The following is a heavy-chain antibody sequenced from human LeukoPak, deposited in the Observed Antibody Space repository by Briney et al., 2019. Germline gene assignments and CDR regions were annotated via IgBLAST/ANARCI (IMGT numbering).Heavy chain of an antibody. Sequence: GGSLRLSCAASGFTFSDYYMSWIRQAPGKGLEWVSYISSSGSTIYYADSVKGRFTISRDNAKNSLYLQMNSLSAEDTAVYYCARVGLAYTPYYYYYMDVWGKGTTVTVSS. V-gene: IGHV3-11*01. CDR3: ARVGLAYTPYYYYYMDV. CDR1: GFTFSDYY. D-gene: IGHD6-19*01. J-gene: IGHJ6*03. CDR2: ISSSGSTI.